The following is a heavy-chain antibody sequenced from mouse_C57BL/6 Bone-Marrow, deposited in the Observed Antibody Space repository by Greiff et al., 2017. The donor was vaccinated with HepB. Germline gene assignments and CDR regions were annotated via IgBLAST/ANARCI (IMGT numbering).Heavy chain of an antibody. D-gene: IGHD2-12*01. V-gene: IGHV5-4*01. CDR1: GFTFSSYA. Sequence: EVQGVESGGGLVKPGGSLKLSCAASGFTFSSYAMSWVRQTPEKRLEWVANISDGGSYTDYPDNVKGRFTISRDNAKNNLYLQMGNLKSEDTAMYYCASASYYSFYFDYWGQGTPPTVSS. CDR3: ASASYYSFYFDY. CDR2: ISDGGSYT. J-gene: IGHJ2*01.